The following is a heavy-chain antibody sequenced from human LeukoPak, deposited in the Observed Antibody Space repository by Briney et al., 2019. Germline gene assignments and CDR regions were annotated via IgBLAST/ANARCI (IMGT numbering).Heavy chain of an antibody. CDR2: ISGSGDNK. J-gene: IGHJ4*02. Sequence: GGSLRLSCAASGFTFSNYEMNWVRQAPGKGLEWVSIISGSGDNKYHADSVKGRFTISRDNSKNTLYLQMNSLRAEDTAVYYCAKHLNLDYDYWGQGTLVTVSS. CDR1: GFTFSNYE. V-gene: IGHV3-23*01. D-gene: IGHD3/OR15-3a*01. CDR3: AKHLNLDYDY.